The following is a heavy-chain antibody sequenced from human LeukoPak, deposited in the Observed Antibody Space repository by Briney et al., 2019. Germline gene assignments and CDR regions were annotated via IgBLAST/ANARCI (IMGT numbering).Heavy chain of an antibody. CDR1: GFTLSNYW. D-gene: IGHD3-22*01. CDR2: ISSDGSTT. J-gene: IGHJ3*02. CDR3: ARVGYYYDDNCDAFDI. V-gene: IGHV3-74*01. Sequence: PGGSLRLSCAASGFTLSNYWIHWVRQTPGKGLVWVSRISSDGSTTNYADSVKGRFTISRDNAKNTLYLQMHSLRAEDTAMYYCARVGYYYDDNCDAFDIWGQGTMVTVSS.